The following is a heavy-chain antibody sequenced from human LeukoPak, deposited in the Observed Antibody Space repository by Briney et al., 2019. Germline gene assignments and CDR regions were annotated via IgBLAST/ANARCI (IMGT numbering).Heavy chain of an antibody. V-gene: IGHV1-2*02. CDR2: INPNSGGT. J-gene: IGHJ4*02. D-gene: IGHD6-19*01. Sequence: ASVKVSCKASGYTFTGYYMHWVRQAPGRGLEWMGWINPNSGGTNYAQKFQGRVTMTRDTSISTAYMELSRLRSDDTAVYYCASSSYSSGWPYFDYWGQGTLVTVSS. CDR1: GYTFTGYY. CDR3: ASSSYSSGWPYFDY.